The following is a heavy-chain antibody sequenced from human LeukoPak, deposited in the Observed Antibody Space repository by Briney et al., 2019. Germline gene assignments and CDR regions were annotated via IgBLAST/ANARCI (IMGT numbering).Heavy chain of an antibody. CDR2: ISWNSGSI. V-gene: IGHV3-9*01. J-gene: IGHJ6*02. CDR3: AKSSGDYYGMDV. CDR1: GFTFDDYA. Sequence: GGSLRLSCAAPGFTFDDYAMHWVRQVPGKGLEWVSGISWNSGSIGYADSVKGRFTISRDNAKNSLYLQMNSLRAEDTALYYCAKSSGDYYGMDVWGQGTTVTVSS. D-gene: IGHD3-10*01.